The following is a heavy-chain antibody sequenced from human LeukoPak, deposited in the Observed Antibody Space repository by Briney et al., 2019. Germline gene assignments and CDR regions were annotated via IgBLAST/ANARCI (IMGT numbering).Heavy chain of an antibody. CDR1: GYSISSGYY. J-gene: IGHJ4*02. V-gene: IGHV4-38-2*02. D-gene: IGHD3-22*01. CDR3: ARVSFYDSSGSFDY. CDR2: IYHSGST. Sequence: KPSETLSLTCTVSGYSISSGYYWGWIQQPPGKGLEWIGSIYHSGSTYYNPSLKSRVTISVDTSKNQFSLKLSSVTAADTAVYYCARVSFYDSSGSFDYWGQGTLVTVSS.